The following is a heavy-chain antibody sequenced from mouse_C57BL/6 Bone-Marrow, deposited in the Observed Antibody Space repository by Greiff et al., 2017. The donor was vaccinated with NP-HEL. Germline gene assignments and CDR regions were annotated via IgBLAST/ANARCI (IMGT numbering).Heavy chain of an antibody. J-gene: IGHJ4*01. CDR3: ARGYYGSSYVLYYYAMDY. Sequence: EVKVEESGGGLVKPGGSLKLSCAASGFTFSDYGMHWVRQAPEKGLEWVAYISSGSSTIYYADTVKGRFTISRDNAKNTLFLQMTSLRSEDTAMYYCARGYYGSSYVLYYYAMDYWGQGTSVTVSS. V-gene: IGHV5-17*01. D-gene: IGHD1-1*01. CDR2: ISSGSSTI. CDR1: GFTFSDYG.